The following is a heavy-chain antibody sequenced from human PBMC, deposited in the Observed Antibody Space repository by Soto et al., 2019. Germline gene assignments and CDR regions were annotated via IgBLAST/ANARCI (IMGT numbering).Heavy chain of an antibody. D-gene: IGHD3-10*01. CDR1: GFTFSSYG. J-gene: IGHJ6*02. CDR2: ISYDGSNK. Sequence: LRLSCAASGFTFSSYGMHWVRQAPGKGLEWVAVISYDGSNKYYADSVKGRFTISRDNSKNTLYLQMNSLRAEDTAVYYCAKGGGGYNYYGMDVWGQRTTVTVSS. CDR3: AKGGGGYNYYGMDV. V-gene: IGHV3-30*18.